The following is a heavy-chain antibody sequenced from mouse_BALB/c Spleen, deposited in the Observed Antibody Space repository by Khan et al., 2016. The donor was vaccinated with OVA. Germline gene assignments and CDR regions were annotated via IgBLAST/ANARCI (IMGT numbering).Heavy chain of an antibody. CDR3: ARDYWFAY. CDR1: GFTFSNYA. J-gene: IGHJ3*01. CDR2: ISSGGST. Sequence: EVELVASGGGLVKPGGSLKFSCAVSGFTFSNYAMSWVRQTPEKRLEWVASISSGGSTYHSDSVKGRFTISRDNARNILYRQMSSLSSDDTAMYYSARDYWFAYWGQGTLVTVSA. V-gene: IGHV5-6-5*01.